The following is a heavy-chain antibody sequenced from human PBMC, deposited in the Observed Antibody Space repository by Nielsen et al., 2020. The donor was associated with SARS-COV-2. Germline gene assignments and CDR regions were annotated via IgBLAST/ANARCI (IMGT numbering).Heavy chain of an antibody. D-gene: IGHD5-18*01. CDR1: GFTFSSYW. CDR2: INSDGSST. J-gene: IGHJ4*02. Sequence: GGSLRLSCAASGFTFSSYWMHWVRQAPGKGLVWVSRINSDGSSTSYADSVKGRFTISRDNAKNTLYLQMNSLRAEDTAVYYCARDRGYSYGTGYFDYWGQGTLVTVSS. V-gene: IGHV3-74*01. CDR3: ARDRGYSYGTGYFDY.